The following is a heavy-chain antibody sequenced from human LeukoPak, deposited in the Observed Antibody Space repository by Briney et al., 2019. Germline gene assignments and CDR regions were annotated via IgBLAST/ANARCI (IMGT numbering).Heavy chain of an antibody. CDR3: AKGSDTAMVDPFDY. V-gene: IGHV3-9*03. D-gene: IGHD5-18*01. J-gene: IGHJ4*02. CDR1: GFTFDDYA. Sequence: GGSLRLSCAASGFTFDDYAMHWVRQAPGKGLEWVSGISWNSGSIGYADSVKGRFTISRDNAKNSLYLQMNSLRAEDMALYYCAKGSDTAMVDPFDYWGQGTLVTVSS. CDR2: ISWNSGSI.